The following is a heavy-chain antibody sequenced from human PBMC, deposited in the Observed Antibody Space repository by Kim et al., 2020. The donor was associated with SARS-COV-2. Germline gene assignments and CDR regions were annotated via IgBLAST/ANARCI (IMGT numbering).Heavy chain of an antibody. CDR3: AKSPDCGFGVDY. Sequence: GGSLRLSCAASGFTFSRYAMSWVRQAPGKGLEWVSAISGSGGSTYYADSVKGRFTISRDNSKNTLYLQMNSLRAEDTAVYYCAKSPDCGFGVDYWGQGTLVTVS. CDR2: ISGSGGST. V-gene: IGHV3-23*01. J-gene: IGHJ4*02. CDR1: GFTFSRYA. D-gene: IGHD3-10*01.